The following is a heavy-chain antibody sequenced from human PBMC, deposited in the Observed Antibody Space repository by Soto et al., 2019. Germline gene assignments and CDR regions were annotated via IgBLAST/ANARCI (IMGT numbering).Heavy chain of an antibody. D-gene: IGHD1-26*01. J-gene: IGHJ3*02. CDR2: IIPILGIA. CDR1: GGTFSSYT. CDR3: ARDSEGSPRGHDAFDI. Sequence: ASVKVSCKASGGTFSSYTISWVRQAPGQGLEWMGRIIPILGIANYAQKFQGRVTITADKSTSTAYMELSSLRSEDTAVYYCARDSEGSPRGHDAFDIWGQGTMVTVSS. V-gene: IGHV1-69*04.